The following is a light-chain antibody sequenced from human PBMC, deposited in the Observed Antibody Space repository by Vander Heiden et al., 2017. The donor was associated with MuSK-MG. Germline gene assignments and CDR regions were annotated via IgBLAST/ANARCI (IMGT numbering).Light chain of an antibody. Sequence: DVQMTHSPSSLSASVGDRVTLTCRASQTIGTDFKGYQQQPGTGPKLLCYAESNLQSGVQSRFSGSGSGTDFTLTISSLLPEELATFFCHQPYSVSWTFGRGREEAIK. CDR2: AES. V-gene: IGKV1-39*01. CDR1: QTIGTD. CDR3: HQPYSVSWT. J-gene: IGKJ1*01.